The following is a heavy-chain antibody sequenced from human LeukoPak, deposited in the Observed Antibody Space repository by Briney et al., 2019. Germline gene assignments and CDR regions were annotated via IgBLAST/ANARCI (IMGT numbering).Heavy chain of an antibody. CDR1: GGSISSYY. Sequence: SETLSLTCTVSGGSISSYYWSWLRQPPGKGLKWSGYIYYSGSTNYNPSLKSRVTISVDTSKNQFSLKLSSVTAADTAVYYCARGKIDYFDSSGYLSYYYYMDVWGKGTTVTISS. J-gene: IGHJ6*03. V-gene: IGHV4-59*01. D-gene: IGHD3-22*01. CDR3: ARGKIDYFDSSGYLSYYYYMDV. CDR2: IYYSGST.